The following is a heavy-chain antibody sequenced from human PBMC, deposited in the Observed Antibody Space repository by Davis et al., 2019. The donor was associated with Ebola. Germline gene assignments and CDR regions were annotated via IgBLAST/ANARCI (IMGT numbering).Heavy chain of an antibody. V-gene: IGHV1-2*02. CDR3: ARTGTGDLDYYYYGMDV. J-gene: IGHJ6*02. Sequence: ASVKVSCKASGYTFTGYYMHWVRQAPGQGLEWMGWINPNSGGTNYAQKFQGRVTMTRDTSISTAYMELSRLRSDDTAVYYCARTGTGDLDYYYYGMDVWGQGTTVTVSS. CDR1: GYTFTGYY. CDR2: INPNSGGT. D-gene: IGHD7-27*01.